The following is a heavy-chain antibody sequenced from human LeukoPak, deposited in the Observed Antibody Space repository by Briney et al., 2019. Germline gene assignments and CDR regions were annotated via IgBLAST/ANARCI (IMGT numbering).Heavy chain of an antibody. Sequence: GGPLRLSCAASRFTFSSYAMHWVRQAPGKGLEWVTVISLDGSNKYYADSVKGRFTISRDNSKNTLYLQMNSLRAEDTALYYCARGDKQLVFNRNKGGFDPWGQGTLVTVSS. J-gene: IGHJ5*02. CDR2: ISLDGSNK. CDR3: ARGDKQLVFNRNKGGFDP. V-gene: IGHV3-30*04. D-gene: IGHD6-13*01. CDR1: RFTFSSYA.